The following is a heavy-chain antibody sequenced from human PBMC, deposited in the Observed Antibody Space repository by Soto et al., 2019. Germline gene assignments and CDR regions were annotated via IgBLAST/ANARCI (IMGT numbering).Heavy chain of an antibody. CDR1: GITVGDYY. J-gene: IGHJ4*02. CDR2: ISSSGGIK. CDR3: ARDHHEQMSFDW. V-gene: IGHV3-11*01. Sequence: QVQLVESGGGLVKPGGSLRLSCVASGITVGDYYMTWVRQAPGKGLEWLSYISSSGGIKYYADSVKGRFTISRDNGKNSLYLQMNRLRAVDTAVYYCARDHHEQMSFDWWGQGTLVTVSS.